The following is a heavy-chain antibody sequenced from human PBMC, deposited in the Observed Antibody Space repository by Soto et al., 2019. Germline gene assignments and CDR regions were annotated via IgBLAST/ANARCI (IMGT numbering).Heavy chain of an antibody. J-gene: IGHJ4*02. Sequence: PGESLKISCKGSGYSFSTYWIGWVRQTPGKGLEWMGIIYPGDSDTRYSPSFQGQVTISADKSISTAYLQWSGLKASDTAMYYCARLHGSVIPFDYWGQGTLVTVSS. D-gene: IGHD3-10*01. CDR3: ARLHGSVIPFDY. V-gene: IGHV5-51*01. CDR1: GYSFSTYW. CDR2: IYPGDSDT.